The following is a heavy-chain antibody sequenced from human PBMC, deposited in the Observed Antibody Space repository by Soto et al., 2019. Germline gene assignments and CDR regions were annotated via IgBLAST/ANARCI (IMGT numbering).Heavy chain of an antibody. CDR1: GFTFSSYA. V-gene: IGHV3-30-3*01. Sequence: QVQLVESGGGVVQPGRSLRLSCAASGFTFSSYAMHWVRQAPGKGLEWVAVISYDGSNKYYADSVKGRFTISRDNSKNTLYLQMNSLRAEDTAVYYCARDMYSSGWSPLDYWGQGTLVTVSS. CDR3: ARDMYSSGWSPLDY. J-gene: IGHJ4*02. CDR2: ISYDGSNK. D-gene: IGHD6-19*01.